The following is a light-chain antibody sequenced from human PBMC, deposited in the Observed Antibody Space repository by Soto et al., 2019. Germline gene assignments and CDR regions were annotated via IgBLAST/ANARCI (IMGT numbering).Light chain of an antibody. CDR1: QSVSSY. CDR3: QQSYSTPRT. Sequence: DIQMTQSPSSLSASVGDRVTITCQASQSVSSYLNWYQQKPGKAPKLLMYAASSLQSGVPSRFSGSGSVTDFILTISSLQPEDFAIYYCQQSYSTPRTFGQGIKVEIK. CDR2: AAS. V-gene: IGKV1-39*01. J-gene: IGKJ1*01.